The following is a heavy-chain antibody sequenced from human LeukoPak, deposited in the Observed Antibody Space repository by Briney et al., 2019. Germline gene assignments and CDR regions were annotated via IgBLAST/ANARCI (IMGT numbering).Heavy chain of an antibody. CDR3: ARKGAVAATVDY. CDR2: IRYDGSNK. V-gene: IGHV3-30*02. J-gene: IGHJ4*02. Sequence: GGSLRLSCTASGFTLSSYEMSWIRQAPGKGLEWVAFIRYDGSNKYYADSVKGRFTISRDNSKNTLYLQMNSLRAEDTAVYYCARKGAVAATVDYWGQGTLVTVSS. CDR1: GFTLSSYE. D-gene: IGHD6-19*01.